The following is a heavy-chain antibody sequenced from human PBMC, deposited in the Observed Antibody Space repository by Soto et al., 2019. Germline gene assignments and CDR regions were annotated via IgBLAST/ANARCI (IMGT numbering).Heavy chain of an antibody. CDR1: GYTLTEYY. Sequence: QAPLAQSGAELKNPGASVKVSCKASGYTLTEYYIHWLQQAPAQGLEWMGWINPNSGYKKYAQKFQGWATMTRDTSIRTTYLELSRLTWNDTALYYCARGPSHGAFDIWGQGTIMTVSS. CDR2: INPNSGYK. V-gene: IGHV1-2*04. J-gene: IGHJ3*02. CDR3: ARGPSHGAFDI.